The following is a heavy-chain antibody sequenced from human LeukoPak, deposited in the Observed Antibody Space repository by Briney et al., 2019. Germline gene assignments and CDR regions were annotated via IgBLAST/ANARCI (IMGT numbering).Heavy chain of an antibody. CDR3: ARRVKNYGDYGY. CDR1: GYTFSSYG. V-gene: IGHV1-18*01. D-gene: IGHD4-17*01. CDR2: ISAYNGNT. Sequence: ASVKVSCKASGYTFSSYGISWVRQAPGQGLEWMGWISAYNGNTNYAQKLQGRVTMTRDTSISTAYMELSRLRSDDTAVYYCARRVKNYGDYGYWGQGTLVTVSS. J-gene: IGHJ4*02.